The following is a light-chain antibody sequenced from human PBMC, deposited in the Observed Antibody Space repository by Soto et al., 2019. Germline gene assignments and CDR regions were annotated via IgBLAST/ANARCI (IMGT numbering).Light chain of an antibody. Sequence: QSALTQPRSVSGSPGQSVTISCTGTSSDVGGYNYVSWYQQHPGKAPKLMIFDVSKRPSGVPDRFSGSKSGNTASLTISGLQAEDEADYYCYSYAGSTRVFGGGTKLTVL. V-gene: IGLV2-11*01. CDR2: DVS. CDR1: SSDVGGYNY. CDR3: YSYAGSTRV. J-gene: IGLJ2*01.